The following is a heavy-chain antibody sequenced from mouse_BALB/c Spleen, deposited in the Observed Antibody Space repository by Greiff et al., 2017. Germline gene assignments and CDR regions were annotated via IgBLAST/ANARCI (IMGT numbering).Heavy chain of an antibody. J-gene: IGHJ4*01. D-gene: IGHD1-2*01. CDR2: ISSGSSTI. CDR3: ARRTAGKALAMDY. V-gene: IGHV5-17*02. CDR1: GFTFSSFG. Sequence: DVKLVESGGGLVQPGGSRKLSCAASGFTFSSFGMHWVRQAPEKGLEWVAYISSGSSTIYYADTVKGRFTISRDNPKNTLFLQMTSLRSEDTAMYYCARRTAGKALAMDYWGQGTSVTVSS.